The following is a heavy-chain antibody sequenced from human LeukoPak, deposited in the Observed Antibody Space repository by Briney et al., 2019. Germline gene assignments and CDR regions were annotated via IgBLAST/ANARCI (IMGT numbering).Heavy chain of an antibody. CDR3: ARDRSSCWYGGYYFDY. D-gene: IGHD6-19*01. CDR1: GGSISSYY. Sequence: SETLSLTCTVPGGSISSYYWSWIRQPAGKGLEWIGRIYTSGSTNYNPSLKSRVTMSVDTSKNQFSLKLSSVTAADTAVYYCARDRSSCWYGGYYFDYWGQGTLVTVSS. V-gene: IGHV4-4*07. J-gene: IGHJ4*02. CDR2: IYTSGST.